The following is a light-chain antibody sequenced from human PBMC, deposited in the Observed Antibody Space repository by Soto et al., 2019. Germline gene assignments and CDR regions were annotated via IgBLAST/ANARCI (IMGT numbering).Light chain of an antibody. CDR1: SSNIGSNS. V-gene: IGLV1-44*01. CDR2: GDN. Sequence: QSALTQPPSASGTPGQRVTISCSGSSSNIGSNSVNWYQHLPGTAPKLLIYGDNQRPSGVPDRFSGSKSGTSASLAISGLHFEDESAYYCSTWDDSLNGPVFGGGTKLTVL. J-gene: IGLJ3*02. CDR3: STWDDSLNGPV.